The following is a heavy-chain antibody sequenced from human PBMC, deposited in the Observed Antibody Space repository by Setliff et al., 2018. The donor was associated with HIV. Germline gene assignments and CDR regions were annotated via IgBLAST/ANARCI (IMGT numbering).Heavy chain of an antibody. CDR3: AKIQNPQGYYYDSSGYYPHPGSPDY. V-gene: IGHV1-3*01. CDR1: GYTFTSYA. D-gene: IGHD3-22*01. J-gene: IGHJ4*02. Sequence: GASVKVSCKASGYTFTSYAIHWVRQAPGQSLEWMGWINAGYGNTKYSQKFQGRVTITRDASANTLYLQMNSLKAEDTAVYYCAKIQNPQGYYYDSSGYYPHPGSPDYWGQGTLVTVSS. CDR2: INAGYGNT.